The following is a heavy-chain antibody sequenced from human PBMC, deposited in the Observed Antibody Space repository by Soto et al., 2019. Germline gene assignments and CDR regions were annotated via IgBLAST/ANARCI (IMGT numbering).Heavy chain of an antibody. Sequence: QTGGSLRLSCAASGFTFSSYAMHWVRQAPGKGLEWVAVISYDGSNKYYADSVKGRFTISRDNSKNTLYLQMNSLRAEDTAVYYCARGGTIFGVVIPYYFDYRGQGTLVTVSS. J-gene: IGHJ4*02. CDR3: ARGGTIFGVVIPYYFDY. D-gene: IGHD3-3*01. V-gene: IGHV3-30-3*01. CDR2: ISYDGSNK. CDR1: GFTFSSYA.